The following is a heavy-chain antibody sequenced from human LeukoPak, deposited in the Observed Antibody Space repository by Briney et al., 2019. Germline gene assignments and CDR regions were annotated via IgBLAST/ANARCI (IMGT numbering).Heavy chain of an antibody. D-gene: IGHD3-3*01. V-gene: IGHV3-23*01. CDR1: GFTLSSYA. CDR2: ISGSGDST. J-gene: IGHJ4*02. CDR3: AKAPNSSIFGVVIGFFWY. Sequence: GGSLRLSCAASGFTLSSYAMSWGRQAPGKGLGWVSAISGSGDSTYYAHSVKGRFTLSRDNSKNTLYLQMNGLRAEDTAVYYCAKAPNSSIFGVVIGFFWYWGQGTLVTVSS.